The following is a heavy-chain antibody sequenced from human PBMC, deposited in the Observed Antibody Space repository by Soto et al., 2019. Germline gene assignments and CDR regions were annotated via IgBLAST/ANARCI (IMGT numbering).Heavy chain of an antibody. V-gene: IGHV3-21*01. D-gene: IGHD5-12*01. Sequence: GGSLRLSCAASGFTFSSYSMNWVRQAPGKGLEWVSSISSSSSYIYYADSVKGRFTISRDNAKNSLYLQMNSLRAEDTAVYYCARDHGLSGYDSGYFDYWGQGTLVTVSS. CDR3: ARDHGLSGYDSGYFDY. CDR1: GFTFSSYS. J-gene: IGHJ4*02. CDR2: ISSSSSYI.